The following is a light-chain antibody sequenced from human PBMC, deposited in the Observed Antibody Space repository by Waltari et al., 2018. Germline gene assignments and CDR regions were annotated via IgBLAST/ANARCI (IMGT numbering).Light chain of an antibody. CDR1: SNEVGAYNY. Sequence: QSALTQPRSVSGSPGQSVTISCTGTSNEVGAYNYVSWHQQHPGKAPKLMIYDVSKRPSGVPDRFSASKSGNTASLTISGLQAEDEADYYCCSYKGTYTHWVFGGGTKLTVL. J-gene: IGLJ3*02. CDR3: CSYKGTYTHWV. CDR2: DVS. V-gene: IGLV2-11*01.